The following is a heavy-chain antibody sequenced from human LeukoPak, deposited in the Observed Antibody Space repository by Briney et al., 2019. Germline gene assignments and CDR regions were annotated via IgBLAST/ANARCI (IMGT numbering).Heavy chain of an antibody. Sequence: GGSLRLSCVASGFTFSSHAMSWVRQSPGKGLEWVSGLSGRGDSKYYSSAVNGRFSISRANSRNTLFLQLNRLRPEDTAVYFCAKDRRETEMLNDGDFDSWGQGTLVTVSS. CDR3: AKDRRETEMLNDGDFDS. J-gene: IGHJ4*02. V-gene: IGHV3-23*01. CDR2: LSGRGDSK. D-gene: IGHD5-24*01. CDR1: GFTFSSHA.